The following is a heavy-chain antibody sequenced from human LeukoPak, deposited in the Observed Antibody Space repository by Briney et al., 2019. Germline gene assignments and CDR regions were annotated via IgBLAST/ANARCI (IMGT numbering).Heavy chain of an antibody. CDR1: GGSFSGYY. D-gene: IGHD3-22*01. Sequence: PSEILSLTCAVYGGSFSGYYWSWIRQPPGKGLEWIGEINHSGSTNYNPSLKSRVTISVDTSKNQFSLKLSSVTAADTAVYYCARVKRTYYDSSGSSKGNFDYWGQGTLVTVSS. V-gene: IGHV4-34*01. CDR3: ARVKRTYYDSSGSSKGNFDY. CDR2: INHSGST. J-gene: IGHJ4*02.